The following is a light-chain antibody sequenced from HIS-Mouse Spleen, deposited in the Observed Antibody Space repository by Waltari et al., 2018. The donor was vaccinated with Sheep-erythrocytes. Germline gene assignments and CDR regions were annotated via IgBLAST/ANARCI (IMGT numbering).Light chain of an antibody. CDR2: EGS. Sequence: QSALTQPASVSGSPGQSITISCTGTSSDVGSYNLVSWYQQHPGKAPKLMIYEGSKRPSGGSNRFSGSKSGNTASLTSSGRQAEDEADYYCCSYAGSSTPWVFGGGTKLTVL. CDR3: CSYAGSSTPWV. CDR1: SSDVGSYNL. J-gene: IGLJ3*02. V-gene: IGLV2-23*01.